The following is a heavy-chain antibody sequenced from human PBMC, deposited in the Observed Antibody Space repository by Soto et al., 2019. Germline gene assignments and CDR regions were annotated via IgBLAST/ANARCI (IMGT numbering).Heavy chain of an antibody. D-gene: IGHD5-18*01. Sequence: QVQLVESGGAVVQPGKSLRLSCAASGFTFSSYGMYWVRQAPGKGLEWVAAISYDGSNNYHADSVKGRFTISRDNSKNKLYLQLNSLRTEDTAVYYCARDIVKYTYGACDYWGQGVLVTVSS. V-gene: IGHV3-30*03. J-gene: IGHJ4*02. CDR2: ISYDGSNN. CDR3: ARDIVKYTYGACDY. CDR1: GFTFSSYG.